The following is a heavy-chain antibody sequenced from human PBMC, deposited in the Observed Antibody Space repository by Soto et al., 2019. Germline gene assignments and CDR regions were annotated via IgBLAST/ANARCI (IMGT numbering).Heavy chain of an antibody. CDR1: GFAFSSYA. D-gene: IGHD3-3*01. CDR3: AKGPHYDFWGGYCPFDY. V-gene: IGHV3-23*01. Sequence: PGGSLRLSCAASGFAFSSYAMSWVRQAPGKGLEWVSAISGSGGSTYYADSVKGRFTISRDNSKNTLYLQMNSLRAEDTAVYYCAKGPHYDFWGGYCPFDYWGQGTLVTVSS. J-gene: IGHJ4*02. CDR2: ISGSGGST.